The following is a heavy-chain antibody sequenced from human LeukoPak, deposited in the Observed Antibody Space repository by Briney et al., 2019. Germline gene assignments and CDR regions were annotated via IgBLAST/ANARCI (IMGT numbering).Heavy chain of an antibody. J-gene: IGHJ3*02. CDR2: IYHSGST. CDR3: ARGGRTVTTRDAFDI. Sequence: PSETLSLTCAVSGGSISSGGYSWSWIRQPPGKGLEWIGYIYHSGSTYYNPSLKSRVTISVDRSKNQFSLKLSSVTAADTAVYYCARGGRTVTTRDAFDIWGQGTMVTVSS. D-gene: IGHD4-17*01. V-gene: IGHV4-30-2*01. CDR1: GGSISSGGYS.